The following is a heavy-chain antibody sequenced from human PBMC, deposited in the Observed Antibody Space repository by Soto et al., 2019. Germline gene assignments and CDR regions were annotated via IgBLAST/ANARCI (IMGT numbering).Heavy chain of an antibody. CDR1: GYTFTGYY. Sequence: GASVKVSCKASGYTFTGYYMHWVRQAPGQGLEWMGWINPNSGGTNYAQKFQGWVTMTRDTSISTAYMELSRLRSDDTAVYYCARGGTYCSGGSCYPRNYYFDYWGQGTLVTVSS. CDR2: INPNSGGT. V-gene: IGHV1-2*04. CDR3: ARGGTYCSGGSCYPRNYYFDY. J-gene: IGHJ4*02. D-gene: IGHD2-15*01.